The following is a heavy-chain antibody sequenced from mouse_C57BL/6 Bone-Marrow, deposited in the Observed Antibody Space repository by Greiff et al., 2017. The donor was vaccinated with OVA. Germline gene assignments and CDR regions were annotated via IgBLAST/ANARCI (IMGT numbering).Heavy chain of an antibody. D-gene: IGHD2-2*01. CDR3: ARGMVTLFDY. V-gene: IGHV3-6*01. Sequence: EVHLVESGPGLVKPSQSLSLTCSVTGYSITSGYYWNWIRQFPGNKLEWMGYISYDGSNNYNPSLKNRISITRDTSKNQFFLKLNSVTTEDTATYYCARGMVTLFDYWGQGTTLTVSS. J-gene: IGHJ2*01. CDR2: ISYDGSN. CDR1: GYSITSGYY.